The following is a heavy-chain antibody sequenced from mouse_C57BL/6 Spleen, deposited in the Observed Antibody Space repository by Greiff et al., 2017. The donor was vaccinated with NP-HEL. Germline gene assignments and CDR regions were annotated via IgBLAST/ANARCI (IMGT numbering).Heavy chain of an antibody. CDR2: ISSGGSYT. J-gene: IGHJ2*01. Sequence: EVKLVESGGDLVKPGGSLKLSCAASGFTFSSYGMSWVRQTPDKRLEWVATISSGGSYTYYPDSVKGRFTISRDTAKNTLYLQMSSLKSEDTAMYYCARRGDVGYFDYWGQGTTLTVSS. CDR1: GFTFSSYG. V-gene: IGHV5-6*02. CDR3: ARRGDVGYFDY. D-gene: IGHD3-3*01.